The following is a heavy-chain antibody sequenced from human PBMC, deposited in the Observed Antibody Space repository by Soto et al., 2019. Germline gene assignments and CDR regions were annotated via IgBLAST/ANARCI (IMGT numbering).Heavy chain of an antibody. D-gene: IGHD6-6*01. CDR1: GFTFSSYS. CDR2: ISSSSSYI. CDR3: ARDRPADVRFDY. V-gene: IGHV3-21*01. Sequence: GGSLRLSCAASGFTFSSYSMNWVRQAPGKGLEWVSSISSSSSYIYYADSVKGRFTISRDNAKNSLYLQMNSLRAEDTAVYYCARDRPADVRFDYWGQGTLVTVSS. J-gene: IGHJ4*02.